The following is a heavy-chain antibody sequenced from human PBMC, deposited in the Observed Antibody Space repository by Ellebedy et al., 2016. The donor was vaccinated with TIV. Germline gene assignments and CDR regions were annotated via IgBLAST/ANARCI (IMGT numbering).Heavy chain of an antibody. J-gene: IGHJ4*02. CDR1: GFTVSSNY. D-gene: IGHD4-17*01. CDR3: ARDLDYGDYLSYFDY. Sequence: GESLKISCAASGFTVSSNYMSWVRQAPGKGLEWVSAISGSGGSTYYADSVKGRFTISRDNSKNTLYLQMNSLRAEDTAVYYCARDLDYGDYLSYFDYWGQGTLGTVSS. CDR2: ISGSGGST. V-gene: IGHV3-23*01.